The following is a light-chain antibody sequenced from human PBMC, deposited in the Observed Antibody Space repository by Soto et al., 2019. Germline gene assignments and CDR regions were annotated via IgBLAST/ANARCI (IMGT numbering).Light chain of an antibody. J-gene: IGKJ1*01. CDR3: QHYNSYSEA. V-gene: IGKV1-9*01. CDR2: AAS. CDR1: QGISSY. Sequence: IQLTQSPSSLSASVGDILTITCRASQGISSYLAWYQQKPGKAPKLLIYAASTLQSGVPSRFSGSGSGTEFTLTISSLQPDDFATYYCQHYNSYSEAFGQGTKVDIK.